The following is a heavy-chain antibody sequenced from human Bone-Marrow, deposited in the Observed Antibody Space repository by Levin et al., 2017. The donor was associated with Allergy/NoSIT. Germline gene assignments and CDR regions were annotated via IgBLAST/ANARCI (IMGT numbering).Heavy chain of an antibody. Sequence: GGSLRLSCAASGFTFSNAWMNWVRQAPGKGLEWVGRIKSKDYGEATDFAAHLNGRFSISRDDSESTPYLDLNSLKTEDTAVYYCTTLDTLYHDTSVPYNSRVEYWGQGTLVTVSS. D-gene: IGHD3-22*01. CDR1: GFTFSNAW. J-gene: IGHJ4*02. CDR3: TTLDTLYHDTSVPYNSRVEY. V-gene: IGHV3-15*07. CDR2: IKSKDYGEAT.